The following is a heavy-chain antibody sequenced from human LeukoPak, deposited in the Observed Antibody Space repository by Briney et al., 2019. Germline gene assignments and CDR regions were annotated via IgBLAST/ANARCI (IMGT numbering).Heavy chain of an antibody. Sequence: SETLSLTCTVSGGSISSYYWSWIRQPPGKGLEWIGYIYYSGSTNYNPSLKSRVTISVDTSKNQFSLKLSSVTAADTAVYYCGRGYGGGGYKGGYYFAYWGREPWSPSPQ. CDR2: IYYSGST. V-gene: IGHV4-59*01. D-gene: IGHD6-19*01. CDR1: GGSISSYY. CDR3: GRGYGGGGYKGGYYFAY. J-gene: IGHJ4*02.